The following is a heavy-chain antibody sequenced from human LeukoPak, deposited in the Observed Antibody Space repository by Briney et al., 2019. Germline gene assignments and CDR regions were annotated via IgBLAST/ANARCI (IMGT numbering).Heavy chain of an antibody. CDR1: GFTFSSYW. CDR3: ATGTSGYGY. J-gene: IGHJ4*02. D-gene: IGHD5-12*01. CDR2: INTDGSTT. Sequence: PGGSLRLSCAASGFTFSSYWMHWARQAPGKGLVWVSRINTDGSTTSYADSVRGRFTISRDNAKNTLSLQMNSLRAEDTALYYCATGTSGYGYWGQGTLVTVSS. V-gene: IGHV3-74*01.